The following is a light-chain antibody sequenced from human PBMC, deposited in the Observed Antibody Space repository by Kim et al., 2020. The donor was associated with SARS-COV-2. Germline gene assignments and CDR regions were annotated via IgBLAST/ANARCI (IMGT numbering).Light chain of an antibody. CDR3: QSYDSSLSVV. V-gene: IGLV1-40*01. Sequence: QGVHISCTWRSSKIGAGYAVPWYQQLPGTAPKLLIYGNSNRPSGVPDRFSGSKSGTSASLAITGLQAEDEADYYCQSYDSSLSVVFGGGTQLTVL. CDR2: GNS. CDR1: SSKIGAGYA. J-gene: IGLJ2*01.